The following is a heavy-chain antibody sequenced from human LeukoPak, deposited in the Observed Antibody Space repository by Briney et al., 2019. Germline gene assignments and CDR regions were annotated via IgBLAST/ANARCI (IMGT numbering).Heavy chain of an antibody. J-gene: IGHJ6*03. CDR3: ARVKEYQLLLRYYYYMDV. CDR2: TRPDEDIK. V-gene: IGHV3-30*02. D-gene: IGHD2-2*01. CDR1: GFSFSIYD. Sequence: GGSLRLSCAASGFSFSIYDMHWVRQAPGKGLEWVAFTRPDEDIKNYTDSVKGRFTISRDNSKNMVYLQMNSLRAEDTAVYYCARVKEYQLLLRYYYYMDVWGKGTTVTVSS.